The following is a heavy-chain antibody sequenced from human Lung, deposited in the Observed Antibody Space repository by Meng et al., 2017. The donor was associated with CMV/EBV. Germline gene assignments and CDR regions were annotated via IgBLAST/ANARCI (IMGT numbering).Heavy chain of an antibody. D-gene: IGHD2-21*02. CDR1: GGCISTYH. V-gene: IGHV4-59*01. J-gene: IGHJ6*02. Sequence: GSLRLXCIVSGGCISTYHLSWMRQPPGKGLEWIGYVYYNGRTNYTPSLKSRLTISVDTSKTHFSLKLSSVTAADTAVYYCAREQVTGTRPYYCGLDLWGQGTXVNVYS. CDR2: VYYNGRT. CDR3: AREQVTGTRPYYCGLDL.